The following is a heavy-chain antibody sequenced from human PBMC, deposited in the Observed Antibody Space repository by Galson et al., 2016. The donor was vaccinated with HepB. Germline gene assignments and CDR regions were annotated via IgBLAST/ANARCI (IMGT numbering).Heavy chain of an antibody. D-gene: IGHD6-13*01. CDR1: GFTVSSSY. CDR3: ATTKTGYSSSFSTPPMGYYYYGMDV. J-gene: IGHJ6*02. CDR2: IYSGGST. V-gene: IGHV3-53*01. Sequence: SLRLSCAAPGFTVSSSYMSWVRQAPGKGLEWVSVIYSGGSTYYADSVKGRFTISRDNSKNTLYLQMNSLRAEDTAVYYCATTKTGYSSSFSTPPMGYYYYGMDVWGQGTTVTVSS.